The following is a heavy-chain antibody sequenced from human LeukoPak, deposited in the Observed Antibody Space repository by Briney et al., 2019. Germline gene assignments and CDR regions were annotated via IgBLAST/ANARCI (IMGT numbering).Heavy chain of an antibody. D-gene: IGHD2-15*01. CDR2: ISPTGTDM. V-gene: IGHV3-21*01. CDR3: APRGGTATYY. J-gene: IGHJ4*02. CDR1: GFTFTTYT. Sequence: GGSLRLSCAASGFTFTTYTMNWVRQAPGKGLEWVSSISPTGTDMFYADSVKGRFTISRDNAKNSLYLQMDSLRAEDTAVYYCAPRGGTATYYWGQGTLVTASS.